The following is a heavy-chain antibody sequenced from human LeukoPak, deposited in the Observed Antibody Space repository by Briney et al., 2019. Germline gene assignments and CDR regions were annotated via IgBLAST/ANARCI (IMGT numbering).Heavy chain of an antibody. J-gene: IGHJ5*02. CDR1: GYTFITYY. CDR3: ARNPTLQLWLPEARFDP. D-gene: IGHD5-18*01. CDR2: INPHSGGT. Sequence: ASVKVSCKTSGYTFITYYIHWVRQVPGQGLEWMGWINPHSGGTNFAQKFQGRVTMTRDKSINTAYMELSRLRFDGTAIYYCARNPTLQLWLPEARFDPWGQGTLVTVS. V-gene: IGHV1-2*02.